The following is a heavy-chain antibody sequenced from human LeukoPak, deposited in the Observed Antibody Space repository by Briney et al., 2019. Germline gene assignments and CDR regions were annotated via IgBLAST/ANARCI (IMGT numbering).Heavy chain of an antibody. Sequence: ASVKVSCKASGYTFTSYGISWVRQAPGQGLEWMGWISAYNGNTNYAQKLQGRVTMTTDTSTSTAYMGLRSLRSDDTAVYYCAREAYYYDSSGTRRIYYYYYGMDVWGQGTTVTVSS. J-gene: IGHJ6*02. CDR2: ISAYNGNT. V-gene: IGHV1-18*01. D-gene: IGHD3-22*01. CDR1: GYTFTSYG. CDR3: AREAYYYDSSGTRRIYYYYYGMDV.